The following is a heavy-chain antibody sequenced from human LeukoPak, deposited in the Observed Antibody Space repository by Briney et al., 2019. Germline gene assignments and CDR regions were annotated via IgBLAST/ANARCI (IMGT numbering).Heavy chain of an antibody. CDR2: INPKSGGT. V-gene: IGHV1-2*02. Sequence: ASVKVSCKASGYTFTAYCMHWVRQAPGQGLEWMGWINPKSGGTKYAQKFQGRVTMTRDTSISTTYMELTSLRSDDTAVYYCARTLMQFDYWGQGTLVTVSS. J-gene: IGHJ4*02. CDR3: ARTLMQFDY. CDR1: GYTFTAYC.